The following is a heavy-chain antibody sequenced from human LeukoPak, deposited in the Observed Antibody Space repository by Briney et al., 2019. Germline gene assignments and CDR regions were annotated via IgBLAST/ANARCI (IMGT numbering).Heavy chain of an antibody. CDR3: ARDPGVAAAGTDPNFDY. CDR1: GGTFSSYA. J-gene: IGHJ4*02. Sequence: GASVKVSCKASGGTFSSYAISWVRQAPGRGLEWMGGIIPIFGTANYAQKFQGRVTITADESTSTAYMELSSLRSEDTAVYYCARDPGVAAAGTDPNFDYWGQGTLVTVSS. CDR2: IIPIFGTA. D-gene: IGHD6-13*01. V-gene: IGHV1-69*13.